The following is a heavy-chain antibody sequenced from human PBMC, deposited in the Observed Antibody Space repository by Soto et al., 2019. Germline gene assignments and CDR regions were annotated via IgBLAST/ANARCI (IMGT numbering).Heavy chain of an antibody. V-gene: IGHV1-69*01. J-gene: IGHJ4*02. D-gene: IGHD6-13*01. Sequence: QVQLVQSGAEVKKPGSSVKVSCKASGGTFSSYAISWVRQAPGQGLEWMGGIIPIFGTANYAQKFQGRVTITADESTSTAYMELSSLRSEDTAVYYCARMSQLAAASGLMFDYWGQGTLVTVSS. CDR2: IIPIFGTA. CDR1: GGTFSSYA. CDR3: ARMSQLAAASGLMFDY.